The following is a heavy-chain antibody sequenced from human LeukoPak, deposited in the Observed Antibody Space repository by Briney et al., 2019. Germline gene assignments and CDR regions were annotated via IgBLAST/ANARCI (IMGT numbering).Heavy chain of an antibody. D-gene: IGHD2-2*01. V-gene: IGHV3-23*01. J-gene: IGHJ4*02. CDR3: ARLVCSTIPCYGKFYFDS. CDR1: GFTFSSYA. Sequence: GGSLRLSCAASGFTFSSYAMSWVRQAPGKGLEWVSAITGSGDSTYYADSVKGRFTISRDNSENALYLQMNSLRAEDTAVYYCARLVCSTIPCYGKFYFDSWGQGTLVPVSS. CDR2: ITGSGDST.